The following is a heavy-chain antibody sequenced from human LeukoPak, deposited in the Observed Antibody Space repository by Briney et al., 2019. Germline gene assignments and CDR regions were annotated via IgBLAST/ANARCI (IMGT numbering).Heavy chain of an antibody. D-gene: IGHD4-17*01. J-gene: IGHJ4*02. CDR3: ARGPPFTVTTSYYFDF. CDR2: IYHSGST. CDR1: GGSISSGGHS. Sequence: PSETLSLTCAVSGGSISSGGHSRSWIRQPPGKGLEWIGDIYHSGSTYYNPSLKSRVTISLDRSKNQFSLKLSSVTAADTAVYYCARGPPFTVTTSYYFDFWGQGTLVTVSS. V-gene: IGHV4-30-2*01.